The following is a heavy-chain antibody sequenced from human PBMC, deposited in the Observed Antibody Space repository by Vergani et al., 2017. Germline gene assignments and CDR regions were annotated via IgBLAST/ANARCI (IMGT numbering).Heavy chain of an antibody. CDR3: ARARPPTDCSSTSCYYFDY. V-gene: IGHV4-34*01. D-gene: IGHD2-2*01. CDR1: GGSFSGYY. J-gene: IGHJ4*02. Sequence: QVQLQQWGAGLLKPSETLSLTCAVYGGSFSGYYWSWIRQPPGKGLEWIGEINHSGSTNYNPSLKSRVTISVDTSKNQFSLKLSSVTAADTAVYYCARARPPTDCSSTSCYYFDYWGQGTLVTVSS. CDR2: INHSGST.